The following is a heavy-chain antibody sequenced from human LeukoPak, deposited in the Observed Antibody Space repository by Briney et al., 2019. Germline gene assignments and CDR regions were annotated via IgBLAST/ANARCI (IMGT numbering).Heavy chain of an antibody. CDR3: AREGDTSGYFDY. V-gene: IGHV1-2*02. CDR1: GYTFTGYY. D-gene: IGHD3-22*01. Sequence: PLASVKVSCKASGYTFTGYYVHWVRQAPGQELEWMGWLNPNSGGTNYAQKFQGRVTMTRDTSISTAYMELSRLRSDDTAVYYCAREGDTSGYFDYWGQGTLVTVSS. J-gene: IGHJ4*02. CDR2: LNPNSGGT.